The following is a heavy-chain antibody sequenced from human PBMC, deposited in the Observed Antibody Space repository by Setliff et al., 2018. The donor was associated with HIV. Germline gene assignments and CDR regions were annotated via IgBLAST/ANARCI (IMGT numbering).Heavy chain of an antibody. CDR2: IKQDGSEK. J-gene: IGHJ3*02. V-gene: IGHV3-7*01. D-gene: IGHD2-2*01. CDR3: ARGRTSFLDAFDI. Sequence: GGSLRLSCAASGFTFSSYWMSWVRQAPGKGLEWVANIKQDGSEKYYVDSVKGRFTISRDNAKNSLYLQMNSLRAEDTAVYYCARGRTSFLDAFDIWGQGTMVTVSS. CDR1: GFTFSSYW.